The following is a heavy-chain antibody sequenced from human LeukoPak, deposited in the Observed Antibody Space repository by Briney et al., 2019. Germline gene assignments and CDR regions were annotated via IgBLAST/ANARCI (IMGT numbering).Heavy chain of an antibody. D-gene: IGHD3-9*01. CDR2: ISGDGGDS. CDR1: GFTFEHFA. J-gene: IGHJ5*02. V-gene: IGHV3-43*02. Sequence: GGSLRLSCAASGFTFEHFAMHWVRQVPGKGLEWLGVISGDGGDSSYPDFLKGRFTISRDNSKNVVYLQMNSLTTADTGLYYCVKDTGDYHVSTGYEGENWLDPWGQGTLVTVSS. CDR3: VKDTGDYHVSTGYEGENWLDP.